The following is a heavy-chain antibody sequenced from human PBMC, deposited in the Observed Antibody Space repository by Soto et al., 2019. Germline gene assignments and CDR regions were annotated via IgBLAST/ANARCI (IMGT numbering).Heavy chain of an antibody. V-gene: IGHV3-53*01. CDR3: AASVTTSGAFDM. CDR2: IYSGGYT. D-gene: IGHD4-17*01. J-gene: IGHJ3*02. CDR1: GFSVSSKY. Sequence: EVQLVESGGGLIQPGGSLRLSCAASGFSVSSKYMIWVRQAPGKGLEWVSVIYSGGYTYYADSVKGRFTISRDNSKNTVSLQMSSLRAEDTAVYYCAASVTTSGAFDMWGQRTMVTVSS.